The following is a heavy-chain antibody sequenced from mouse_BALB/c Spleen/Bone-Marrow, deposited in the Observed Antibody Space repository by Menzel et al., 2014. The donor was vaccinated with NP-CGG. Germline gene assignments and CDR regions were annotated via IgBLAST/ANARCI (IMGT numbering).Heavy chain of an antibody. CDR3: ARDMITTRGFAY. D-gene: IGHD2-4*01. J-gene: IGHJ3*01. CDR2: INSNGGST. Sequence: EVKLQESGGGLVKPGGSLKLSCAASGFTFSSYGMSWVRQTPDKRLELVATINSNGGSTYYPDSVKGRFTISRDNAKNTLYLQMSSLKSEDTAMYYCARDMITTRGFAYWGQGTLVTVSA. V-gene: IGHV5-6-3*01. CDR1: GFTFSSYG.